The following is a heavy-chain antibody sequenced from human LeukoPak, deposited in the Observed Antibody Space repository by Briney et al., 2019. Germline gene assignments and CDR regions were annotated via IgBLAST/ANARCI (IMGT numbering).Heavy chain of an antibody. J-gene: IGHJ5*02. D-gene: IGHD3-3*01. Sequence: PSQTLSLTCAVSGGSISSGGYSWSWIRQPPGKGLEWIGYIYHSRSTYYNPSLKSRVTISVDRSKNQFSLKLSSVTAADTAVYYCARTITIFGGDWFDPWGQGTLVTVSS. V-gene: IGHV4-30-2*01. CDR2: IYHSRST. CDR3: ARTITIFGGDWFDP. CDR1: GGSISSGGYS.